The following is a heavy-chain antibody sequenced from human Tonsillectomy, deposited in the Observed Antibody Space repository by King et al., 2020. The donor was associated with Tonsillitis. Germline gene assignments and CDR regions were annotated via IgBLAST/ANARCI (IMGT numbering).Heavy chain of an antibody. CDR3: AQSRSYYDFWSGSQDYYYMDV. D-gene: IGHD3-3*01. CDR1: GFTFDDYA. V-gene: IGHV3-43*02. Sequence: VQLVESGGGVVQPGGSLRLSCAASGFTFDDYAMHWVRQAPGKGLEWVSLISGDGGSTYYADSVKGRFTISRDNSKNSLYLQMNSLRTEDTALYYCAQSRSYYDFWSGSQDYYYMDVWGKGTTATVSS. J-gene: IGHJ6*03. CDR2: ISGDGGST.